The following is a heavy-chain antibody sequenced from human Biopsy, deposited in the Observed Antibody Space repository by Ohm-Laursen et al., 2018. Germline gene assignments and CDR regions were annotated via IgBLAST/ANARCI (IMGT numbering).Heavy chain of an antibody. D-gene: IGHD2-21*02. CDR2: FDPEEGQR. CDR3: AADSENCGGDCYIY. Sequence: SSVKVSCKVSGDRFMELSIHWVRQAPGKGLEWMGGFDPEEGQRTYAQKFQGRVTMTEDTSEDTAYMEVRSLRSEDAAVYYCAADSENCGGDCYIYWGQGTQVTVSS. CDR1: GDRFMELS. V-gene: IGHV1-24*01. J-gene: IGHJ4*02.